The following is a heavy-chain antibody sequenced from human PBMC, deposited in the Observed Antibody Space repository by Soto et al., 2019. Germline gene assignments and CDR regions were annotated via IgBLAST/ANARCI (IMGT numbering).Heavy chain of an antibody. Sequence: QITLKESGPTPVTPTHTPTLTCTFSGFSLSTSGVGVGWIRQPPGKALEWHALIYWDDDKRYSPSLTTRLTITKDSSKNKVVLKVTNMDPVDTATYYCAHFDYGDLNFDSWGQGTLVTVSS. CDR3: AHFDYGDLNFDS. CDR2: IYWDDDK. CDR1: GFSLSTSGVG. D-gene: IGHD4-17*01. J-gene: IGHJ4*02. V-gene: IGHV2-5*02.